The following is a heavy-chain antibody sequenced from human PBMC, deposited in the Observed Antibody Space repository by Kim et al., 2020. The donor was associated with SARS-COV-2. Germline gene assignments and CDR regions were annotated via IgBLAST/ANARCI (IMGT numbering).Heavy chain of an antibody. J-gene: IGHJ6*02. Sequence: SVKVSCKASGGTFSSYAISWVRQAPGQGLEWMGGIIPIFGTANYAQKFQGRVTITADESTSTAYMELSSLRSEDTAVYYCARAKPKWELLPQGMDVWGQGTTVTVSS. CDR3: ARAKPKWELLPQGMDV. D-gene: IGHD1-26*01. CDR1: GGTFSSYA. CDR2: IIPIFGTA. V-gene: IGHV1-69*13.